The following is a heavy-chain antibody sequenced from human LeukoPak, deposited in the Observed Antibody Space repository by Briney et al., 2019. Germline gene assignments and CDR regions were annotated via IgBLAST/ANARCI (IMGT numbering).Heavy chain of an antibody. D-gene: IGHD3-10*01. CDR3: VRASGSFDY. J-gene: IGHJ4*02. CDR1: GFTFSDYG. Sequence: GGSLRLSCAASGFTFSDYGIHWVRHAPGKGLELVAVIWSDGSNKYYAESVKGRFTISRDNSKKTLYLQMNSLRVEDTAVYYCVRASGSFDYWGQGTLVTVSS. V-gene: IGHV3-33*01. CDR2: IWSDGSNK.